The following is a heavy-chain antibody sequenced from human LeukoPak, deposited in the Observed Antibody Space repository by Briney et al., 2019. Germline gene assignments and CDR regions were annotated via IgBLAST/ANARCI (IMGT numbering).Heavy chain of an antibody. CDR2: ISWDGGNT. J-gene: IGHJ6*02. Sequence: GGSLRLSCAASGFTFDDYAMHWVRQAPGKGLEWVSLISWDGGNTYYADSVKDRFTISRDNSKHSLYLQVNSLRAEDTALYYCAKPRLWFGEFAPLDVWGQGTTVTVSS. D-gene: IGHD3-10*01. V-gene: IGHV3-43D*03. CDR1: GFTFDDYA. CDR3: AKPRLWFGEFAPLDV.